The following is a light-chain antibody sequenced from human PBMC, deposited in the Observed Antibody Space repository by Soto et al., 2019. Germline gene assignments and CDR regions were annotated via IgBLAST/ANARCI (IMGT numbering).Light chain of an antibody. V-gene: IGKV3-15*01. Sequence: EIVMTQSPATLSVSPGERATLSCRASQSVSSNLAWYQQKPGQAPRLLIYGASTRATGIPGRFSGSGSGTDFTLTIRSLQSEDFAVYYCQQYNNWPPWTFGQGTKVEIK. CDR3: QQYNNWPPWT. CDR2: GAS. CDR1: QSVSSN. J-gene: IGKJ1*01.